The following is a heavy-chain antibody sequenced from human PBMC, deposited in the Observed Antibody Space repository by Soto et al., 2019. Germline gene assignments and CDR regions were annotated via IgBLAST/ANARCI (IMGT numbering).Heavy chain of an antibody. D-gene: IGHD3-3*01. CDR2: IYSSGST. J-gene: IGHJ5*02. V-gene: IGHV4-4*07. CDR1: GGDISTYY. CDR3: ARGQRFSDWFDP. Sequence: QVQLQESGPGLVKPSETLSLTCTVSGGDISTYYWTWIRQPAGKGLEWIGRIYSSGSTKYNPSLKRRVTMSLDTSKNQFSLMLSSVTAADTAVYYCARGQRFSDWFDPWGQGTLVTVSS.